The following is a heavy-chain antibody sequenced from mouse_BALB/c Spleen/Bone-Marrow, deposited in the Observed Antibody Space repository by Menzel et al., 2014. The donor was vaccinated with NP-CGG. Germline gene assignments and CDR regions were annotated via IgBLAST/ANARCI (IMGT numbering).Heavy chain of an antibody. D-gene: IGHD2-4*01. J-gene: IGHJ3*01. CDR3: ARHAYYDQTEVSFVY. CDR1: GFSFSNYG. Sequence: EVQRVESGGGLVKSGGSLKLSCAASGFSFSNYGMSWVRPTPEKRLEWVATISGDGRYTFYSDSVKGRFTISRDNAKNNLYLQLSSLRSEDTALYYCARHAYYDQTEVSFVYWGQGTLVTVSA. V-gene: IGHV5-9-2*01. CDR2: ISGDGRYT.